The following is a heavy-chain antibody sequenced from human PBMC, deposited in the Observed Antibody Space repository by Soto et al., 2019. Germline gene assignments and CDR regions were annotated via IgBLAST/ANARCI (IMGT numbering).Heavy chain of an antibody. V-gene: IGHV3-30*03. CDR3: AGGSESDSRDGSVRGDVFAK. CDR1: GFSFSDYR. CDR2: TSHVGSSE. Sequence: QVQLVESGGGVVQPGRSLRLSCSASGFSFSDYRIHWVRQAPGKGLEWVSVTSHVGSSEYSADSVKGRFIISRDNSKSTVYLQMKRLTNEDTAVSYGAGGSESDSRDGSVRGDVFAKWGQGTMVTVSS. D-gene: IGHD3-10*01. J-gene: IGHJ3*01.